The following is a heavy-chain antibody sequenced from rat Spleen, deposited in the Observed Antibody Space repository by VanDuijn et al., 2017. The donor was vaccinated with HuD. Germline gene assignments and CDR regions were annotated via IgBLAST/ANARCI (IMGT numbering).Heavy chain of an antibody. J-gene: IGHJ2*01. CDR2: ISYEGSST. Sequence: EVQLVESDGGLVQPGRSLKLSCAASGFTFSDYYMAWVRQAPKKGLEWVASISYEGSSTYYGDSVKGRFTISRDNAKNTLYLQMNSLRSEDTATYYCTRTLPGLSDYFDYWGQGVMVTVSS. CDR1: GFTFSDYY. D-gene: IGHD1-4*01. V-gene: IGHV5-22*01. CDR3: TRTLPGLSDYFDY.